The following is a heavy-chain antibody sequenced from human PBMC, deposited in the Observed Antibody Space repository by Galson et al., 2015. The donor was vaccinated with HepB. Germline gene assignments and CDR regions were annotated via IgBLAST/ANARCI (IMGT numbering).Heavy chain of an antibody. Sequence: QSGAEVKKPGESLKISCKGSGYSFTSYWIGWVRQMPGKGLEWMGIIYPGDSDTRYSPSFQGQVTISADKSISTAYLQWSSLKASDTAMYYCARAPYDSSGYYSPDAFDIWGQGTMVTVSS. CDR1: GYSFTSYW. J-gene: IGHJ3*02. D-gene: IGHD3-22*01. CDR3: ARAPYDSSGYYSPDAFDI. V-gene: IGHV5-51*03. CDR2: IYPGDSDT.